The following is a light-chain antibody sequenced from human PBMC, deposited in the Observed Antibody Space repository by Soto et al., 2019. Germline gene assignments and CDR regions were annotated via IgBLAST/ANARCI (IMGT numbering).Light chain of an antibody. CDR3: QQYSSFPRT. CDR1: QSVSSSY. J-gene: IGKJ1*01. Sequence: EIVLTQSPGTLSLSPGERATLSCRASQSVSSSYFAWYQQKPGQAPRLLIYGASSRATGIPDRFGGSGSGTDFTLIINRLEHEDFAVYYCQQYSSFPRTFGQGTKVDIK. V-gene: IGKV3-20*01. CDR2: GAS.